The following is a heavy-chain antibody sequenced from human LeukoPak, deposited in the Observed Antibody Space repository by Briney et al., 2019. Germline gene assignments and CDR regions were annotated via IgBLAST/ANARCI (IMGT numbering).Heavy chain of an antibody. J-gene: IGHJ3*02. CDR3: ARDFYDTSTYYYVDAFDI. D-gene: IGHD3-22*01. Sequence: SETLSLTCTVSGDSIGSYPWNWIRQPPGKGLEWIGYIYYSGNTNYNPSLKSRVTISVDTSKNQFSLKPSSVTAADTAVYYCARDFYDTSTYYYVDAFDIWGQGTMVTVSS. V-gene: IGHV4-59*01. CDR2: IYYSGNT. CDR1: GDSIGSYP.